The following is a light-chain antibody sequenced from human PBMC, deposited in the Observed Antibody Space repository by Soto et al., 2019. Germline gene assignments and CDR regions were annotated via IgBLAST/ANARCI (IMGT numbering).Light chain of an antibody. Sequence: QSVLTQPPSASGTPGQRVTISCSGSRSNIGSNTVNWYQQIQGTAPKLLIYNNNQRPSGVPDRFSGSKSRTSASLAISGLQSEDEADYYCAAWDDSLNVVFGGGTQLTVL. J-gene: IGLJ2*01. CDR1: RSNIGSNT. V-gene: IGLV1-44*01. CDR3: AAWDDSLNVV. CDR2: NNN.